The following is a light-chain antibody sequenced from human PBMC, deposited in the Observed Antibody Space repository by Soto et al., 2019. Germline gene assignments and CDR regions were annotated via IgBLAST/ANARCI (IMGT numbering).Light chain of an antibody. CDR2: GAS. V-gene: IGKV3-15*01. Sequence: EIVMTQSPGTLSLCPGGIATLSGRASQRVSSNLAWYQQKPGQAPRLLIYGASTRATGIPARFSGSGSGTEFTLTISSLQSEDFAVYYCQQYNNWPRTFGQGTKVDIK. CDR3: QQYNNWPRT. J-gene: IGKJ1*01. CDR1: QRVSSN.